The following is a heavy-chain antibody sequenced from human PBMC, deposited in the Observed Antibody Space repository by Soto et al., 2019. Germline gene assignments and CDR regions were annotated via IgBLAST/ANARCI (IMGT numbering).Heavy chain of an antibody. V-gene: IGHV1-18*01. CDR3: ARDSTPVDY. CDR1: GYTFTIYG. J-gene: IGHJ4*02. CDR2: ISAYNGNK. Sequence: ASVKVPCKASGYTFTIYGISWVRQAPGQGLEWMGWISAYNGNKKYAQKLQGRVTMTTDTSTSTAYMELRSLRSDDTAVYYCARDSTPVDYWGQGTLVTVSS.